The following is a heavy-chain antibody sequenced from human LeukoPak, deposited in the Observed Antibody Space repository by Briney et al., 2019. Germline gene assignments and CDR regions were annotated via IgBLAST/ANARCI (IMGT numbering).Heavy chain of an antibody. CDR1: GFTFGDYA. CDR3: TRGAKYQLPAYFDY. CDR2: IRSKAYGGTT. D-gene: IGHD2-2*01. V-gene: IGHV3-49*04. J-gene: IGHJ4*02. Sequence: GGSLRLSCTASGFTFGDYAMSWVRQAPGKGLEWVGFIRSKAYGGTTEYAASVKGRFTISRDDSKSIAYLQMNSLKTEDTAVYYCTRGAKYQLPAYFDYWGQGTLVTVSS.